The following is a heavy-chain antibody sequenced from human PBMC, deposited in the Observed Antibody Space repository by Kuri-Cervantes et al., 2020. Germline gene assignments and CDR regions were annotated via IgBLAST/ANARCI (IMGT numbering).Heavy chain of an antibody. CDR2: ITGSGGNT. Sequence: GESLKISCAASGFTFSNYAMRWVRQAPGKGLEWVSSITGSGGNTYYGDSVKGRFTISRDNSKNTLYLQMNSLRAEDTAVYYCAREVEMATITCDYWGQGTLVTVSS. D-gene: IGHD5-24*01. V-gene: IGHV3-23*01. CDR3: AREVEMATITCDY. CDR1: GFTFSNYA. J-gene: IGHJ4*02.